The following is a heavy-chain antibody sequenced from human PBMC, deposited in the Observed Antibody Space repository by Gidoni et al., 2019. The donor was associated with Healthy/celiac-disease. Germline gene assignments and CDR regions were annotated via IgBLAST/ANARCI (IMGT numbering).Heavy chain of an antibody. CDR2: MNPNSGNT. J-gene: IGHJ4*02. Sequence: QVQLVQSGAQAKKPGASLKVSCKASGSTYTSYDINWVRQATGQGLEWMGGMNPNSGNTGYAQKCQGRVTMTRNTSISTAYMELSSLRSEDTAVYYCASGIGSYGSDENLVFWGQGTLVTVSS. D-gene: IGHD3-10*01. CDR3: ASGIGSYGSDENLVF. CDR1: GSTYTSYD. V-gene: IGHV1-8*01.